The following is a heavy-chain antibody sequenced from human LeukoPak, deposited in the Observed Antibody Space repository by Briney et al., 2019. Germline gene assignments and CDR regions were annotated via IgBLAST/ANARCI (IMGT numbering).Heavy chain of an antibody. D-gene: IGHD3-22*01. CDR3: AKDGPYYYDSSGYPSSTFDY. CDR2: ISYDGSNK. V-gene: IGHV3-30*18. Sequence: PGGSLRLSCAASGFTFSSYGMHWVREAPGKGLEGVAVISYDGSNKYYADSVKGRFTISRDNSKNTLYLQMNSLRAEDTAVYYCAKDGPYYYDSSGYPSSTFDYWGQGTLVTVSS. J-gene: IGHJ4*02. CDR1: GFTFSSYG.